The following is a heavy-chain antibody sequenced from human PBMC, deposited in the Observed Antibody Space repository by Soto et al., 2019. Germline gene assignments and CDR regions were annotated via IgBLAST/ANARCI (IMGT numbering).Heavy chain of an antibody. J-gene: IGHJ1*01. Sequence: GGSLRLSCAASGFNVKTTYMTWVRQAPGEGLGWVSVSHNSGATYYADSVKVRFTISKDKSKNTVYLQMSSLREEDMALYYREREYSYSYHPWGQGTLVTVSS. CDR2: SHNSGAT. CDR1: GFNVKTTY. CDR3: EREYSYSYHP. V-gene: IGHV3-53*01. D-gene: IGHD2-21*01.